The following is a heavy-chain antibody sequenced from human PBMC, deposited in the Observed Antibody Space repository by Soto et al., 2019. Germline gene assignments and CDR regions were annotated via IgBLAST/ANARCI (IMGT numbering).Heavy chain of an antibody. CDR2: INPSGGST. Sequence: QVQLVQSGAEVKKPGASVKVSCKASGYTFTSYYMHWVRQAPGQGLEWMGIINPSGGSTSYAQKFQGRVNMTRDTSTSTVYMGLSSLKSEETAIYYCARSVGDYGETFAYWGQGTLVSVSS. J-gene: IGHJ4*02. V-gene: IGHV1-46*01. D-gene: IGHD4-17*01. CDR1: GYTFTSYY. CDR3: ARSVGDYGETFAY.